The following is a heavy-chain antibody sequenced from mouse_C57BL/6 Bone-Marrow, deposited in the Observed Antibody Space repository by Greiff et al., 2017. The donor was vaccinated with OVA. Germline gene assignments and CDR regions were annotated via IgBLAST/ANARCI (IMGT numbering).Heavy chain of an antibody. CDR3: TRIYYSNYEGWFAY. D-gene: IGHD2-5*01. CDR2: ISSGGDYI. Sequence: EVKLMESGEGLVKPGGSLKLSCAASGFTFSSYAMSWVRQTPEKRLEWVAYISSGGDYIYYADTVKGRFTISRDNARNTLYLQMSSLKSEDTAMYYCTRIYYSNYEGWFAYWGQGTLVTVSA. CDR1: GFTFSSYA. V-gene: IGHV5-9-1*02. J-gene: IGHJ3*01.